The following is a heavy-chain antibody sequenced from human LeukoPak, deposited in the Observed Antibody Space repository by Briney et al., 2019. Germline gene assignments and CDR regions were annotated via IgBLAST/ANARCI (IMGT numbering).Heavy chain of an antibody. CDR2: IYSGGST. CDR1: GFTVSSNY. J-gene: IGHJ4*02. CDR3: ARDYYGSGSYYNEDY. V-gene: IGHV3-66*01. D-gene: IGHD3-10*01. Sequence: GGSLRLSCAASGFTVSSNYMSWVRQAPGKGLERVSVIYSGGSTYYADSVKGRFTISRDNSKNTLYLQMNSLRAEDTAVYYCARDYYGSGSYYNEDYWGQGTLVTVSS.